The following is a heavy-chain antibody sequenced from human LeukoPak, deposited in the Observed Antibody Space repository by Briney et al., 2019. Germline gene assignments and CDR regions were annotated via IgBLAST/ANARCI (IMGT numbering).Heavy chain of an antibody. D-gene: IGHD3-16*02. J-gene: IGHJ4*02. CDR3: ARSASTFGGVIVSPRFYFDY. V-gene: IGHV4-59*01. Sequence: PSETLSLTCTVSGGSISSYYWSWIRQPPGKGLEWIGYIYYSGSTYYNPSLKSRVTISVDTSKNQFSLKPRSVTAADTAVYYCARSASTFGGVIVSPRFYFDYWGQGTLVTVSS. CDR2: IYYSGST. CDR1: GGSISSYY.